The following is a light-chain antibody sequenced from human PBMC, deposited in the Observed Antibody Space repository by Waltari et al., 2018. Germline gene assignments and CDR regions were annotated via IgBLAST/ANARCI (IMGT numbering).Light chain of an antibody. Sequence: QSALTQPASVSGSPGQSITISCTGTSSDVGAYIHVSWYQQRPGKAPKLIIHNVSNRPSGVSNRFSGSKSANTASLTISGLQAEDEVDYYCSSYTTSGTWVFGGGTKVTVL. CDR1: SSDVGAYIH. V-gene: IGLV2-14*03. CDR3: SSYTTSGTWV. CDR2: NVS. J-gene: IGLJ3*02.